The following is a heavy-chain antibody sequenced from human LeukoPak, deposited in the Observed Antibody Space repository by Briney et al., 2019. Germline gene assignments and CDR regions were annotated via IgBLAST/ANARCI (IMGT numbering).Heavy chain of an antibody. Sequence: SETVSLTCIVSRGSISSSSHNWGWIRQPPGKGLEWIGSIYYGGTTYYNPSLKSRLTISVDTSKNQFSLKLSSVTAVDTAVYYCARHDRIIASPLVWGQGILVTVSS. CDR1: RGSISSSSHN. J-gene: IGHJ4*02. D-gene: IGHD6-13*01. CDR2: IYYGGTT. V-gene: IGHV4-39*01. CDR3: ARHDRIIASPLV.